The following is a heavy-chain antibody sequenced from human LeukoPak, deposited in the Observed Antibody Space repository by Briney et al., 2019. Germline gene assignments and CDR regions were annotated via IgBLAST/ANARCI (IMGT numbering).Heavy chain of an antibody. CDR3: ARDVAAPGGVYFDY. J-gene: IGHJ4*02. CDR1: GFTFSNAW. Sequence: PGGSLRLSCAASGFTFSNAWMSWVRQAPGKGLVWVSVIYTGGTTYYADSVKGRFTISRDNSKNTLYLQMNSLRAEDTAVYYCARDVAAPGGVYFDYWGQGTLVTVSS. V-gene: IGHV3-66*01. CDR2: IYTGGTT. D-gene: IGHD3-16*01.